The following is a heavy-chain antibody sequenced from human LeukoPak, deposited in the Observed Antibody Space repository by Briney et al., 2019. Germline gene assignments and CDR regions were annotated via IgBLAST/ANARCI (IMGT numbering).Heavy chain of an antibody. CDR2: INPNSGGT. D-gene: IGHD1-20*01. CDR1: GYTLTGYY. CDR3: ARVYNWNYHYMDV. Sequence: ASVKVSCKASGYTLTGYYMHWGRQAPGQGLEWMGWINPNSGGTNYAQKFQGRVTMTRDTSISTAYMELSRLRSDDTAVYYCARVYNWNYHYMDVWGKGTTVTVS. J-gene: IGHJ6*03. V-gene: IGHV1-2*02.